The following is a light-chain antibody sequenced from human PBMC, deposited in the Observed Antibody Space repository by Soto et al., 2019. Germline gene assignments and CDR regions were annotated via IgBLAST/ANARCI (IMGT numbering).Light chain of an antibody. V-gene: IGLV2-14*01. Sequence: QSALTQPASVSGSPGQSITISCTGTSSDVGGYNYVSWYQQHPGKAPKLMIYEVTNRPSGVSNRFSGSKSGNTASLTISGLQAEDEADYYCSSYTSSSTLAVFGGGTTPTVL. J-gene: IGLJ3*02. CDR3: SSYTSSSTLAV. CDR2: EVT. CDR1: SSDVGGYNY.